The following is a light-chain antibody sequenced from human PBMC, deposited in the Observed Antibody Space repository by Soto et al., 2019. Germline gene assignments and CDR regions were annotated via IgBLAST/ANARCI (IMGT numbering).Light chain of an antibody. CDR1: QSISSY. CDR2: LGS. CDR3: MQPLQLPIT. Sequence: DIQMTQSPSSLSASVGDRVTITCRAGQSISSYLNWYQQKPGKAPKLLIYLGSIRASGVPDRFSGSGSGTDFTLRISRVEAEDVGVYYCMQPLQLPITFGQGTRLEIK. V-gene: IGKV1-39*01. J-gene: IGKJ5*01.